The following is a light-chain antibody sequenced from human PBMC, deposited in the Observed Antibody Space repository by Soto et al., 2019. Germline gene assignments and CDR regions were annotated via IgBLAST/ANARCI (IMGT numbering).Light chain of an antibody. Sequence: DIQMTQSPSTLSASIGDTVNITCRASQSVSSNLAWYQQKPGKAPKLLIYKASTLKSGVPSRFSGSGSGTEFTLTISSLQPDDFATYYCQHYNSYSEAFGQGTKVDIK. J-gene: IGKJ1*01. CDR1: QSVSSN. CDR2: KAS. V-gene: IGKV1-5*03. CDR3: QHYNSYSEA.